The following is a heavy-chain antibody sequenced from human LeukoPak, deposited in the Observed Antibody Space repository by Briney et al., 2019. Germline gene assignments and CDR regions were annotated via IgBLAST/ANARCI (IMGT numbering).Heavy chain of an antibody. Sequence: GGSLRLSCAASGFTFSSYAMSWVRQAPGKGLEWVSAISGSGGSTYYADSVKGRFTISRDNSKSTLYLQMNSLRAEDTAVYYCAKDNGYCSGGSCLRNTYYFDYWGQGTLVTVSS. D-gene: IGHD2-15*01. V-gene: IGHV3-23*01. CDR1: GFTFSSYA. CDR3: AKDNGYCSGGSCLRNTYYFDY. CDR2: ISGSGGST. J-gene: IGHJ4*02.